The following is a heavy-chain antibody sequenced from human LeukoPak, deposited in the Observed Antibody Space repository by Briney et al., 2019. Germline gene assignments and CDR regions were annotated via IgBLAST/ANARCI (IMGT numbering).Heavy chain of an antibody. CDR3: AREGQVMVRGVVDY. V-gene: IGHV3-9*01. CDR1: GFTFDDYA. D-gene: IGHD3-10*01. J-gene: IGHJ4*02. CDR2: INWNSGSI. Sequence: PGGSLRLSCAASGFTFDDYAMHWVRQTPGKGLEWVSGINWNSGSIDYADSVKGRFTISRDNAKNSLYLQMNSLRAEDTAVYYCAREGQVMVRGVVDYWGQGTLVTVSS.